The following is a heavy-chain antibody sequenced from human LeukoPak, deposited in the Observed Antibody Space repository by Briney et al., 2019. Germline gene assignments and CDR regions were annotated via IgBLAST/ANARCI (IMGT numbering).Heavy chain of an antibody. Sequence: SQTLSLTCAISGDSVSSNSAAWNWIRQSPSRGLEWLGRTYYKSKWYYDYAISVKSRITINPDISKNQFSLQLNSVTPEDTAVYYCTRGEIFDPWGQGTPVTVSS. V-gene: IGHV6-1*01. J-gene: IGHJ5*02. CDR1: GDSVSSNSAA. CDR2: TYYKSKWYY. CDR3: TRGEIFDP.